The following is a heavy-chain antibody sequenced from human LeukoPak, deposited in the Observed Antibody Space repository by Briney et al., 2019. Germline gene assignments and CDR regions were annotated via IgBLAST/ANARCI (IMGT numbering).Heavy chain of an antibody. D-gene: IGHD2-21*02. CDR2: IWYDGSNK. CDR1: GFTFSSYG. CDR3: ARDPLAYCGGDCYSVDY. Sequence: QSGGSLRLSCAASGFTFSSYGMHWVRQAPGKGLEWVAVIWYDGSNKYYADSVKGRFTISRDNSKNTLYLQMNSLRAEDTAVYYCARDPLAYCGGDCYSVDYWGQGTLVTVSS. V-gene: IGHV3-33*08. J-gene: IGHJ4*02.